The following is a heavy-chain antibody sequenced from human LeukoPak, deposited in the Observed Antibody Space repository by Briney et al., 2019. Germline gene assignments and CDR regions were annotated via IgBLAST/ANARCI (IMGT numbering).Heavy chain of an antibody. Sequence: GGSLRLSCAASGFSISSYEMNWVRQAPGKGLEWVSYISSSGSTIYYADSVKGRFTMSRDNAKNSLYLQMNSLRAEDTAVCYCARFSTTWYTALDYWGQGTVVTVSS. CDR2: ISSSGSTI. V-gene: IGHV3-48*03. D-gene: IGHD6-13*01. J-gene: IGHJ4*02. CDR1: GFSISSYE. CDR3: ARFSTTWYTALDY.